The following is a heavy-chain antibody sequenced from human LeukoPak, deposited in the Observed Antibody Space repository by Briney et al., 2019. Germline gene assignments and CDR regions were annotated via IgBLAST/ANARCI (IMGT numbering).Heavy chain of an antibody. CDR1: GFTVSSNY. CDR3: ARGLYYYYYMDV. V-gene: IGHV3-66*02. J-gene: IGHJ6*03. Sequence: GGSLRLSCAASGFTVSSNYMSWVRQAPGKGLGWVSVIYSDSGGSTYYTDSVRGRFTISRDNSKNTPYLQMNSLRAEDTAIYYCARGLYYYYYMDVWGKGATVTVSS. CDR2: IYSDSGGST.